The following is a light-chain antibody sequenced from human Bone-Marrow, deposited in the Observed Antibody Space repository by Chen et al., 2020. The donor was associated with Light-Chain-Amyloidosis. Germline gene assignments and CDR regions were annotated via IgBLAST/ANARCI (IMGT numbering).Light chain of an antibody. CDR1: NIGSTS. J-gene: IGLJ3*02. V-gene: IGLV3-21*02. Sequence: SYVLPQPSSVSVAPGQTATLACGGNNIGSTSVHWYQQPPGQAPLLVVYDDSDRPSGIPERLSGSNSGNTATLTISRVEAGDEADYYCQVWDRSSDRPVFGGGTKLTVL. CDR2: DDS. CDR3: QVWDRSSDRPV.